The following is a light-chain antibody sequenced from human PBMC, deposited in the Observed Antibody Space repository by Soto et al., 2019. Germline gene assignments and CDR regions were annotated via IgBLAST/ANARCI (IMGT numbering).Light chain of an antibody. Sequence: IVLTQSPGTLSLSPGERVTLSCRASQSVTTRLAWYQHKPGQAPTLLMSGASNRASGVPVRFSGSGSGTDFTLTITRLEPEDFAVYYCQQYGSSPRTFGQGTKVDIK. J-gene: IGKJ1*01. CDR1: QSVTTR. V-gene: IGKV3-20*01. CDR3: QQYGSSPRT. CDR2: GAS.